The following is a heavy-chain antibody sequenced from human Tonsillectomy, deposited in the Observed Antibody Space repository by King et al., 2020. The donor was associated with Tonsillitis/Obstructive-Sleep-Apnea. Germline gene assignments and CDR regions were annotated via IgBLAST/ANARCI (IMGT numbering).Heavy chain of an antibody. CDR3: TRGSIRGWYEN. V-gene: IGHV6-1*01. CDR2: TYYRSKWYN. J-gene: IGHJ4*02. Sequence: VQLQQSGPGLVKPSPTLSLTCVISGGSVSCNKAALDLIRQSPSRGLEGLGRTYYRSKWYNDFGVSLKGRSNINPDTSQNQFSLQLNSVTPEDTAVYYCTRGSIRGWYENWGQGTLVTVSS. CDR1: GGSVSCNKAA. D-gene: IGHD6-19*01.